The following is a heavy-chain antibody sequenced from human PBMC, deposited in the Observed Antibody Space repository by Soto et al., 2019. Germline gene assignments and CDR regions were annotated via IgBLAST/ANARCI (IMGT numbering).Heavy chain of an antibody. J-gene: IGHJ4*02. Sequence: PGGSLRLSGAASGFTFTRYSINWVRQAPGKGLEWVSSISSTTNYIYYGDSMKGRFTISRDNAKNSLYLEMNSLRAEDTAVYYCARESEDLDSSFDYSGQGTLFTVSS. V-gene: IGHV3-21*06. CDR3: ARESEDLDSSFDY. CDR1: GFTFTRYS. CDR2: ISSTTNYI.